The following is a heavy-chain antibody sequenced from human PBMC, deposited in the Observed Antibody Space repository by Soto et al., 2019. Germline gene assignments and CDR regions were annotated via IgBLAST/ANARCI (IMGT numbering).Heavy chain of an antibody. D-gene: IGHD6-19*01. CDR2: ISSSSSTI. J-gene: IGHJ4*02. V-gene: IGHV3-48*02. Sequence: EVQLVESGGGLVQPGGSLRLSCAASGFTFSSYSMNWVCQAPGKGLEWVSYISSSSSTIYYADSVKGRFTISRDNAKNSLYLQMNSLRDEDTAVYYCARGGIAVAGSVVITTNYFDYWGQGTLVTVSS. CDR1: GFTFSSYS. CDR3: ARGGIAVAGSVVITTNYFDY.